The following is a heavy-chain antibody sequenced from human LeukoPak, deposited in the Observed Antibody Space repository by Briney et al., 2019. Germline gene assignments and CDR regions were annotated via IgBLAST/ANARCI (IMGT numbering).Heavy chain of an antibody. CDR1: GFTFSSYE. CDR2: ISSSGSTI. CDR3: ARDASSSWYHYFDY. J-gene: IGHJ4*02. V-gene: IGHV3-48*03. Sequence: PGGSLRLSCAASGFTFSSYEMNWVRQAPGKGLEWVSHISSSGSTIHYADSVNGRFTTSRDNAKNSLYLEMNSLRAEDTAIYYCARDASSSWYHYFDYWGQGTLVTVSS. D-gene: IGHD6-13*01.